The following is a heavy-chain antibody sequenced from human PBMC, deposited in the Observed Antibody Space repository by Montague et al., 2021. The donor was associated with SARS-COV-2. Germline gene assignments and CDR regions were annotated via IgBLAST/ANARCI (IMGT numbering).Heavy chain of an antibody. Sequence: SLRLSCAASGFTSSSYSMNWVRQAPGKGLEWVSSISSSSSYIYYADSVKGRFTISRDNAKNSLYLQMNSLRAEDTAVYYCARDITMVRGVIYFDYWGQGTLVPASS. CDR3: ARDITMVRGVIYFDY. D-gene: IGHD3-10*01. CDR1: GFTSSSYS. CDR2: ISSSSSYI. V-gene: IGHV3-21*01. J-gene: IGHJ4*02.